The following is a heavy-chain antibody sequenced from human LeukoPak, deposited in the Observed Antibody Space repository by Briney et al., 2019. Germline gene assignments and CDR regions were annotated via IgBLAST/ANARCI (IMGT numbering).Heavy chain of an antibody. CDR3: ATSNYYDSSGYSWPHWYFDL. J-gene: IGHJ2*01. Sequence: PGGSLRLSCAASGFTFSSYEMNWVRQAPGKGLEWVSYISSSGSTIYYADSVKGRFTISRDNAKNSLYLQMNSLRAEDTAVYYCATSNYYDSSGYSWPHWYFDLWGRGTLVTVSS. CDR1: GFTFSSYE. D-gene: IGHD3-22*01. CDR2: ISSSGSTI. V-gene: IGHV3-48*03.